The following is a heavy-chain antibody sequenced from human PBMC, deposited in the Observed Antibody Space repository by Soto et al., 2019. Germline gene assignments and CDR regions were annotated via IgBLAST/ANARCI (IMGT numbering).Heavy chain of an antibody. CDR3: AKDRDDFWSGPIDY. CDR1: GFTFSSYG. J-gene: IGHJ4*02. D-gene: IGHD3-3*01. CDR2: ILYDGSNK. V-gene: IGHV3-30*18. Sequence: QVQLVESGGGVVQPGRSLRLSCAASGFTFSSYGMPWVRQAPGKGLEWVAVILYDGSNKYYADSVKGRFTISRDNSKNTLYLQMNSLRAEDTAVYYCAKDRDDFWSGPIDYWGQGTLVTVSS.